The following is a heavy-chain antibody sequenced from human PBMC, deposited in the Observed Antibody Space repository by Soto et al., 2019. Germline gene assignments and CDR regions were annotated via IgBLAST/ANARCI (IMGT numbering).Heavy chain of an antibody. CDR1: GGTFSSYA. CDR3: ARLGSTLRRKPYYFDY. CDR2: IIPIFGTA. V-gene: IGHV1-69*13. J-gene: IGHJ4*02. D-gene: IGHD3-10*01. Sequence: ASVKVSCKASGGTFSSYAISWVRQAPGQGLEWMGGIIPIFGTANYAQKFQGRVTITADESTSTAYMELSSLRSEDTAVYYCARLGSTLRRKPYYFDYWGQGTLVTVSS.